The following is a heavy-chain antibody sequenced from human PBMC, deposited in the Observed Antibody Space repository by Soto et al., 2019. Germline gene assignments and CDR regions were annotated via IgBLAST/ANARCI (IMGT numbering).Heavy chain of an antibody. V-gene: IGHV1-69*13. D-gene: IGHD2-15*01. CDR2: IIPIFGTA. CDR3: ARDKGRYCSGGSCYTGYYYGMDV. J-gene: IGHJ6*02. CDR1: GGTFSSYA. Sequence: SVKVSCKASGGTFSSYAISWVRQAPGQGLEWMGGIIPIFGTANYAQKFQGRVTITADESTSTAYMELSSLRSEDTAVYYCARDKGRYCSGGSCYTGYYYGMDVWGQGTTVTVSS.